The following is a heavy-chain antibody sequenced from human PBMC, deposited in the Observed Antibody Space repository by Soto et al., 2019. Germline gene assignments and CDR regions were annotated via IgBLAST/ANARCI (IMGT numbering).Heavy chain of an antibody. CDR3: ARGIATLPVFAFDI. V-gene: IGHV2-5*01. J-gene: IGHJ3*02. D-gene: IGHD6-6*01. CDR1: GFSLSTSGVG. CDR2: IYWSGDE. Sequence: SGPTLVNPTQTLTLTCSFSGFSLSTSGVGVGWIRQSPGKALEWLALIYWSGDEHYRPSLKSRLSITKDTSKNHVVLIMTDMDPVDTATYYCARGIATLPVFAFDIWGQGTMVTVSS.